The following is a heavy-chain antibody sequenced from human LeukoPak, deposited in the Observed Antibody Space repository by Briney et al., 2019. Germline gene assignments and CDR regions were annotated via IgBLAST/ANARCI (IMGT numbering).Heavy chain of an antibody. CDR3: ARGYCSGGSCNWFAP. CDR2: IDPSDSYT. J-gene: IGHJ5*02. CDR1: GYSFTNYW. V-gene: IGHV5-10-1*01. Sequence: GESLKISCKGSGYSFTNYWISWVRQMPGKGLEWMGKIDPSDSYTNYSPSFQGHVTISADKSISSTYLQWSSLKASDTAMYYCARGYCSGGSCNWFAPGGQGTLVTVSS. D-gene: IGHD2-15*01.